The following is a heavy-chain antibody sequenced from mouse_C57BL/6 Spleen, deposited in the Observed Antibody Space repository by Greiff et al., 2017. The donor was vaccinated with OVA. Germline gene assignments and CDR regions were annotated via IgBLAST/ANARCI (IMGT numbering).Heavy chain of an antibody. CDR2: IYPGNSDT. CDR3: TRYYDYDGDD. D-gene: IGHD2-4*01. Sequence: VQLQQSGTVLARPGASVKMSCKTSGYTFTSYWMHWVKQRPGQGLEWIGAIYPGNSDTSYNQKFKGKAKLTAVTSASTAYMELSSLTNEDSAVYYCTRYYDYDGDDWGQGTTLTVSS. V-gene: IGHV1-5*01. J-gene: IGHJ2*01. CDR1: GYTFTSYW.